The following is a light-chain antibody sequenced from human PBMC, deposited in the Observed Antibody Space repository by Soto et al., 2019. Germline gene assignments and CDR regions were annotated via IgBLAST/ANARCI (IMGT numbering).Light chain of an antibody. CDR2: DAS. CDR1: QSVSSN. CDR3: HQRSNWPPT. V-gene: IGKV3D-11*02. J-gene: IGKJ4*01. Sequence: ENVLTQSPATLSLSPGERATLSCRASQSVSSNLAWYQQKPGQAPRLLIYDASNRATGIPARFSGSGPGTDFTLTISSLQPEDFAVYYCHQRSNWPPTFGGGTKVEIK.